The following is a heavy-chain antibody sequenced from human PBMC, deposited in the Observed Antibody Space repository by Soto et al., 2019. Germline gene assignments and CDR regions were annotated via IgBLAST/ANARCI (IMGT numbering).Heavy chain of an antibody. CDR1: GFTFSNYA. D-gene: IGHD2-8*01. Sequence: PGGSLRLSCAASGFTFSNYAMHWVRQAPGKGLESVSAISSNGGSTYYADSVKGRFTISRDDSKNTLYLQMGSLRGEDMAVYYCARATRGVTKDYFDNWGRGTLVTVSS. V-gene: IGHV3-64*02. CDR2: ISSNGGST. J-gene: IGHJ4*02. CDR3: ARATRGVTKDYFDN.